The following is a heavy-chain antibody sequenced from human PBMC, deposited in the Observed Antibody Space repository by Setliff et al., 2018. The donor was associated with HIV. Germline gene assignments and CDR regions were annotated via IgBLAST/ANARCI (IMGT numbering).Heavy chain of an antibody. CDR1: GDSVSSSDSH. CDR2: ISYSGTT. Sequence: SETLSLTCAVSGDSVSSSDSHWGWIRQPPGKRLEWIGTISYSGTTYYNPSLRSRVTMSVDTSKNQFSLKLSSVTAADTAVYYCARVFQATDTFDIWGQGTMVTVSS. V-gene: IGHV4-39*07. D-gene: IGHD3-3*01. CDR3: ARVFQATDTFDI. J-gene: IGHJ3*02.